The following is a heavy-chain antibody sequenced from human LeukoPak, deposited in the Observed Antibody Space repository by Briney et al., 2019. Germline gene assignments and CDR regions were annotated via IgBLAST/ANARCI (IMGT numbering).Heavy chain of an antibody. CDR1: GGSISISSYY. V-gene: IGHV4-39*01. D-gene: IGHD3-22*01. J-gene: IGHJ4*02. CDR3: ATLIVRRVY. Sequence: SETLSLTCTVSGGSISISSYYWAWIRQPPGKGLEWIGSIYYSGRTYYNPYLKSQVTMSVDTSKNQFSLKLSYVTAVDTAVHFCATLIVRRVYWGQGTRVTVST. CDR2: IYYSGRT.